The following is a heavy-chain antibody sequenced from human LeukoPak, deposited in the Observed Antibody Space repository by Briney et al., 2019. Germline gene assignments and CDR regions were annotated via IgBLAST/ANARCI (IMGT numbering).Heavy chain of an antibody. V-gene: IGHV3-7*01. D-gene: IGHD6-13*01. Sequence: GGSLRLSCAASGFTLSHYWMSWVRQAPGKGLEWVANVKQDGSEKYYVDSVKGRFTISRDNAKSSLYLQMNSLRAEDTAVYYCARGGSSSWYFNWGQGTLVTAPS. CDR1: GFTLSHYW. CDR2: VKQDGSEK. J-gene: IGHJ4*02. CDR3: ARGGSSSWYFN.